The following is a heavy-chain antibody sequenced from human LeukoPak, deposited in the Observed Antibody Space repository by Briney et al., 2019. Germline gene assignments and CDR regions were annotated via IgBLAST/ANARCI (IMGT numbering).Heavy chain of an antibody. CDR2: ISSSSSYI. CDR1: GFMFSEYG. Sequence: GGSLRLSCAASGFMFSEYGMHWVRQAPGKGLEWVSSISSSSSYIYYADSVKGQFTISRDNAKNSLYLQMNSLRAEDTAVYYCARDAPDIVVSNWFDPWGQGTLVTVSS. D-gene: IGHD2-15*01. CDR3: ARDAPDIVVSNWFDP. J-gene: IGHJ5*02. V-gene: IGHV3-21*01.